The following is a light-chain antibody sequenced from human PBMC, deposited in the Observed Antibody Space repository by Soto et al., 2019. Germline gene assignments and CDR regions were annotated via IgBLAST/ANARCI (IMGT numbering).Light chain of an antibody. CDR1: QSVSSN. Sequence: RELKRGAATVAVNLGGGASSERMASQSVSSNLAWYQQKPGQAPRLLIYGASTRATCIPARFSGSGSGTEFTLTIISLQSEQSGVYSCQQYTNWAAINFAEGTRLEIK. CDR2: GAS. CDR3: QQYTNWAAIN. V-gene: IGKV3-15*01. J-gene: IGKJ5*01.